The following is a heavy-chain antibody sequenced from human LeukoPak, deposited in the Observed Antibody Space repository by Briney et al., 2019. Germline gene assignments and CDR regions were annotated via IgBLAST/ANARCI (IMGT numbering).Heavy chain of an antibody. V-gene: IGHV1-46*01. CDR1: GYTFTGYY. CDR3: AREGAADTAMGGAFDI. CDR2: INPSGGST. Sequence: ASVKVSCKASGYTFTGYYMHWVRQAPGQGLEWMGIINPSGGSTSYAQKFQGRVTMTRDTSTSTVYMELSSLRSEDTAVYYCAREGAADTAMGGAFDIWGQGTMVTVSS. J-gene: IGHJ3*02. D-gene: IGHD5-18*01.